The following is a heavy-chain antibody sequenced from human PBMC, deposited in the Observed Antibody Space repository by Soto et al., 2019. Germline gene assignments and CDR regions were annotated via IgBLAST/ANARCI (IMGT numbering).Heavy chain of an antibody. D-gene: IGHD3-16*01. CDR1: GEPFGRNY. V-gene: IGHV4-59*12. J-gene: IGHJ4*02. CDR2: IYYSGTT. CDR3: ARGPMIRGGGMLTGVPYLDY. Sequence: ETLTLSCSLSGEPFGRNYWAWIRQPPGKGLEGIGYIYYSGTTNYNPFLARRATISMVKSRNQFSLRLSSVNAAETAEYDCARGPMIRGGGMLTGVPYLDYWGPGTVVTVSS.